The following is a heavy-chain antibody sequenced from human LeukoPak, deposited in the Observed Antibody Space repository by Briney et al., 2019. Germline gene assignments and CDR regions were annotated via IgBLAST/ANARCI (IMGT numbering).Heavy chain of an antibody. CDR2: ISSSSSYI. CDR3: ARSRRDGYSD. Sequence: GGSLRLSYAASGFTFSSYSMNWVRQAPGKGLEWVSSISSSSSYIYYADSVKGRFTISRDNAKNSLYLQMNSLRAEDTAVYYCARSRRDGYSDWGQGTLVTVSS. D-gene: IGHD5-24*01. CDR1: GFTFSSYS. J-gene: IGHJ4*02. V-gene: IGHV3-21*01.